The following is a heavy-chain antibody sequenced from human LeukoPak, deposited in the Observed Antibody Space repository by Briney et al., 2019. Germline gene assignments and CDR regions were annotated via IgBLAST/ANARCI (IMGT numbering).Heavy chain of an antibody. CDR1: GFTFSSYE. J-gene: IGHJ4*02. CDR3: TTDWYDY. V-gene: IGHV3-15*01. D-gene: IGHD6-13*01. CDR2: IKSKGDGGAA. Sequence: GGSLRLSCAASGFTFSSYEMNWVRQAPGKGLEWVGRIKSKGDGGAADYAAPVKGRFTISRDDSKNTQYLQMNSLKVEDTAVYYCTTDWYDYWGQGTLVTVSS.